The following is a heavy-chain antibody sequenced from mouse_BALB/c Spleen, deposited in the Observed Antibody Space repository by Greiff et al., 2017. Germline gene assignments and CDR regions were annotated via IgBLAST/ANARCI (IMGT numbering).Heavy chain of an antibody. CDR3: ATYGNYLYFDY. J-gene: IGHJ2*01. D-gene: IGHD2-1*01. V-gene: IGHV5-6-5*01. CDR1: GFTFSSYA. Sequence: EVNVVESGGGLVKPGGSLKLSCAASGFTFSSYAMSWVRQTPEKRLEWVASISSGGSTYYPDSVKGRFTISRDNARNILYLQMSSLRSEDTAMYYCATYGNYLYFDYWGQGTTLTVSS. CDR2: ISSGGST.